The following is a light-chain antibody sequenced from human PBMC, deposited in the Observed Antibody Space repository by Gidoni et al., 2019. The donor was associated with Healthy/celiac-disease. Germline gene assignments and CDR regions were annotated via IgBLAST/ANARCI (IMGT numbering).Light chain of an antibody. CDR2: WAS. J-gene: IGKJ3*01. CDR1: QSVLYSSNKKNY. V-gene: IGKV4-1*01. Sequence: DIVMTQSPDSLAVSLGERATINCKSSQSVLYSSNKKNYLAWNRQKPGQPPKLLIYWASTREAGVPDRFSGSGSGTDFTLTISSLQAEDVAVYYCQQYYSTPFTFGPGTKVDIK. CDR3: QQYYSTPFT.